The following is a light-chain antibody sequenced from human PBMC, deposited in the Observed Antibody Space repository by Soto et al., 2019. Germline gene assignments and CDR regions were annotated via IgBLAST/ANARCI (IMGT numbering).Light chain of an antibody. Sequence: QSVLTQPASVSGSPGQSITISCTGTSSDVGGYNYVSWYQQHSGKAPKLMIYDVSNRPSGVSNRFSGSKSGNTASLTISGLQAEDEADYYCSSYTNSSTLVFGTGTKLTVL. CDR3: SSYTNSSTLV. CDR1: SSDVGGYNY. CDR2: DVS. V-gene: IGLV2-14*01. J-gene: IGLJ1*01.